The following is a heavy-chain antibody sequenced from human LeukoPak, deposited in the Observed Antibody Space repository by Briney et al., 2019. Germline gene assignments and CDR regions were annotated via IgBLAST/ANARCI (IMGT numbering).Heavy chain of an antibody. CDR3: ARVAPSQWLLLPNYFDY. CDR1: GYTFTGYY. D-gene: IGHD3-22*01. CDR2: VNPNSGGT. J-gene: IGHJ4*02. V-gene: IGHV1-2*04. Sequence: AASVKVSCKASGYTFTGYYMHWVRQAPGQGLEWMGWVNPNSGGTNYAQKFQGWVTMTRDTSISTAYMELSRLRSDDTAVYYCARVAPSQWLLLPNYFDYWGQETLVTVSS.